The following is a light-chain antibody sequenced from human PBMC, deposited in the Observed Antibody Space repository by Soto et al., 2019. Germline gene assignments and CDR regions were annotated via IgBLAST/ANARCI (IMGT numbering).Light chain of an antibody. V-gene: IGLV3-21*04. CDR2: YDS. CDR1: NIGSKS. J-gene: IGLJ1*01. Sequence: SYELTQPPSVSVAPGKTARITCGGNNIGSKSVHWYQQKPGQAPVLVIYYDSDRPSGIPERFSGSNSGNTATLTISRVKAGDEADYYCQVWDSSSDHPGVFGTGTKLTVL. CDR3: QVWDSSSDHPGV.